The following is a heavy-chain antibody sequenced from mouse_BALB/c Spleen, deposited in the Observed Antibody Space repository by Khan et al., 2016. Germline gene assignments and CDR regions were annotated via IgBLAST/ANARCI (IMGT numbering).Heavy chain of an antibody. CDR2: VNPNNGGT. Sequence: VQLQQSGPDLVKPGASVKISCKASGYSFTGYYIYWVKQSHGKSLEWTGRVNPNNGGTSYNQKFKGKAVLTIDKSSTTAYMELRSLTSADSAVYYCLRDAMDYWGQGTSVTVSS. CDR3: LRDAMDY. J-gene: IGHJ4*01. CDR1: GYSFTGYY. D-gene: IGHD1-1*01. V-gene: IGHV1-26*01.